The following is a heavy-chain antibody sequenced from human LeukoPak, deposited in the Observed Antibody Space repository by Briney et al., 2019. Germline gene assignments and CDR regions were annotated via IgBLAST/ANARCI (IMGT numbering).Heavy chain of an antibody. V-gene: IGHV1-8*02. D-gene: IGHD3/OR15-3a*01. CDR3: ARFRTGYYVFDY. Sequence: ASVKVSCKASGYTFTTNNINWVRQAPGQGLEWMGYMNPRNGNTGYAQQFQGRVTMTRNTSISTAYMELTSLRSEDTAVYFRARFRTGYYVFDYWGQGALITVSS. J-gene: IGHJ4*02. CDR1: GYTFTTNN. CDR2: MNPRNGNT.